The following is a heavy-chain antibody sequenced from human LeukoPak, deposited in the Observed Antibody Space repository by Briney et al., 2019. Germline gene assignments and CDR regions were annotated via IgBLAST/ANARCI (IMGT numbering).Heavy chain of an antibody. CDR2: ICGSGGSP. V-gene: IGHV3-23*01. Sequence: QPGGSLRLSCAASGFTFSSYAMSWVRQAPGKGLEWVSAICGSGGSPYYADSVKGRFTSSRDNSKNTLYLQMNSLRAEDTAVYYCAKDTDSSWYPGLGAFDIWGQGTMVTVSS. CDR3: AKDTDSSWYPGLGAFDI. J-gene: IGHJ3*02. CDR1: GFTFSSYA. D-gene: IGHD6-13*01.